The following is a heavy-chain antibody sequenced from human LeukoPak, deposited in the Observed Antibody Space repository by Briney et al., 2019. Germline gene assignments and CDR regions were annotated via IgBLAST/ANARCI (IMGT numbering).Heavy chain of an antibody. CDR1: GFTFSSYW. D-gene: IGHD2-2*01. V-gene: IGHV3-7*03. J-gene: IGHJ4*02. Sequence: GGSLRLSCAASGFTFSSYWMGWVRQPAGKGLEWVANIKQDGSEKVYVDSVKGRFTISRDNAKNSVHLQMNSLRVEDSAIYFCVRAAMPYIINGRRFDYWGQGTLVTVSS. CDR2: IKQDGSEK. CDR3: VRAAMPYIINGRRFDY.